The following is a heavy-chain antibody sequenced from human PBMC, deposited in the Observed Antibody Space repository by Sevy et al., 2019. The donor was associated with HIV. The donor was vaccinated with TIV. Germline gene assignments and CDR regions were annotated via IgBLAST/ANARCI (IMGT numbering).Heavy chain of an antibody. CDR3: VRDTFYGDPYYFDY. CDR1: GFTFGSYT. CDR2: ISVSSGTV. J-gene: IGHJ4*02. D-gene: IGHD4-17*01. V-gene: IGHV3-48*01. Sequence: GGSLRLSCAVSGFTFGSYTMNWVRQAPGRGLEWLSYISVSSGTVYYADSVKGRFTISRDNAKNSLYLQMNSLRAEDSAVYYCVRDTFYGDPYYFDYWGQRTLVTVSS.